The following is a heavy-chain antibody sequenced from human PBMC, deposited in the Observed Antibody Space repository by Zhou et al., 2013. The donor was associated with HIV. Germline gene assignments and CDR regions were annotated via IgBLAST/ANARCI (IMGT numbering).Heavy chain of an antibody. J-gene: IGHJ6*02. Sequence: QVQLVQSGPDVKRPGASVRVSCKASGYTFHHYGISWVRQAPGQGLEWMGWITAYNANRNYAHKFQDRFTMSTDRSTNTTYMELKGLTSDDTAVYYCARDRENVVVVATSRQRSGLDVWGQGTTVTVSS. CDR1: GYTFHHYG. V-gene: IGHV1-18*01. D-gene: IGHD2-15*01. CDR2: ITAYNANR. CDR3: ARDRENVVVVATSRQRSGLDV.